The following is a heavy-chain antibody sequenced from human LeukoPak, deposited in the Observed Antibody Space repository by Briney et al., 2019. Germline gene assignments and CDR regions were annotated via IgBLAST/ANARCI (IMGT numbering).Heavy chain of an antibody. CDR3: AREATYGSGSSKWFDP. CDR2: IYYSGST. J-gene: IGHJ5*02. CDR1: GGSISSYY. Sequence: SETLSLTCTVSGGSISSYYWSWIRQPPGKGLEWIGYIYYSGSTNYNPSLKSRVTISVDTSKNQFSLKLSSVTAADTAVYYCAREATYGSGSSKWFDPWGQGTLVTVSS. V-gene: IGHV4-59*01. D-gene: IGHD3-10*01.